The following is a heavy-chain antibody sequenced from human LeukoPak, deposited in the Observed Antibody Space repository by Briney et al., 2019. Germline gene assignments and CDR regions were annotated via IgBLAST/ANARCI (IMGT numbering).Heavy chain of an antibody. V-gene: IGHV4-4*07. CDR1: GGSISSYY. J-gene: IGHJ4*02. D-gene: IGHD3-16*02. CDR2: IYTSGST. Sequence: PSETLSLTCTVSGGSISSYYWSWIRQPAGKGLEWIGRIYTSGSTNYDPSLKSRVTMSVDTSKNQFSLKLSSVTAADTAVYYCARGVITFGGVIVYFDYWGQGTLVTVSS. CDR3: ARGVITFGGVIVYFDY.